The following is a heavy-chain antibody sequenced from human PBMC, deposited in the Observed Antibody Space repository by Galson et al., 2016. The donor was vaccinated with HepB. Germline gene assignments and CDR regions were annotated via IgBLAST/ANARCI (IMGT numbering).Heavy chain of an antibody. J-gene: IGHJ6*02. Sequence: CAISGDSVYNNGAAWVWIRQSPSRGLEWLGRTFYRSTWENHYAGSVKNRITISPDTSRNQFSLHLNSETPEDTAVYYCARAVMLGRGMDVWGQGTTVTVSS. CDR1: GDSVYNNGAA. CDR3: ARAVMLGRGMDV. V-gene: IGHV6-1*01. CDR2: TFYRSTWEN. D-gene: IGHD3-10*01.